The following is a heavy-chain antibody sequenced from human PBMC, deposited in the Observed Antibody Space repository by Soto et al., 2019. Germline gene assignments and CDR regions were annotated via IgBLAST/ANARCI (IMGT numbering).Heavy chain of an antibody. Sequence: TSETLSLTCAVSGGSITSGNSYSWSWIRQPPGKGLEWIGSISHTGSTSYNPSLKGRVTMSVDKSKNHFSLKLSSVTAADMAVYYCARAVAPYLGTWFDPWGQGTLVTVSS. J-gene: IGHJ5*02. CDR2: ISHTGST. CDR1: GGSITSGNSYS. CDR3: ARAVAPYLGTWFDP. V-gene: IGHV4-30-2*01. D-gene: IGHD3-16*01.